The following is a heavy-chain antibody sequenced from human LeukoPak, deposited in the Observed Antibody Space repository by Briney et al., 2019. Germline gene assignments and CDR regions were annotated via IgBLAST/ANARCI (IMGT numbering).Heavy chain of an antibody. CDR1: VYTSTSYG. J-gene: IGHJ4*02. D-gene: IGHD3-10*01. Sequence: ASVKVSCKASVYTSTSYGISWVRQAPGQGLEWMGWISAYNGNTNYAQKLQGRVTMTTDTSTSTAYMELRSLRSDDTAVYYCARDAYYYGSGTAQEDYWGQGTLVTVSS. CDR2: ISAYNGNT. V-gene: IGHV1-18*01. CDR3: ARDAYYYGSGTAQEDY.